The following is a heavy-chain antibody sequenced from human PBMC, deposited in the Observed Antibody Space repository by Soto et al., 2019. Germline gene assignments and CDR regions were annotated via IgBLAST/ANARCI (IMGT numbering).Heavy chain of an antibody. J-gene: IGHJ5*02. CDR3: ARHPERIAEIGWFDP. D-gene: IGHD6-13*01. V-gene: IGHV3-64*04. Sequence: PGGSLRLSCSASGFTFNTYAMHWVRQAPGKGLEYVSAISGNGDRTYYADSVKGRFTISRDNAKNSLYLQMNSLRTEDTAVYYCARHPERIAEIGWFDPWGQGT. CDR1: GFTFNTYA. CDR2: ISGNGDRT.